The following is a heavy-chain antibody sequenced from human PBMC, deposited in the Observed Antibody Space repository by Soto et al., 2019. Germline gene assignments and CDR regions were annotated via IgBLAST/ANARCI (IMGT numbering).Heavy chain of an antibody. CDR1: GFTFSSYE. V-gene: IGHV3-48*03. D-gene: IGHD6-19*01. CDR2: ISSSGSTI. J-gene: IGHJ4*02. CDR3: AHRPSGWYLFDY. Sequence: GGSLRLSCAASGFTFSSYEMNWVRQAPGKGLEWVSYISSSGSTIYYADSVKGRFTISRDNAKNSLYLQMTNMDPVDTATYYCAHRPSGWYLFDYWGQGTLVTVSS.